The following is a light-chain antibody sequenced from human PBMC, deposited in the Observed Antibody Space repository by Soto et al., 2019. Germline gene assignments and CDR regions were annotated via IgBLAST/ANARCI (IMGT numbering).Light chain of an antibody. CDR1: SSDVGGYNY. J-gene: IGLJ3*02. CDR3: SSYTSSSTHWV. Sequence: QSVLTQPASVSGSPGQSVTISCTGTSSDVGGYNYVSWYQQHPGKAPKLMIYEVSNRPSGVSNRFSGSKSGNTASLTISGLQDEDEADYYCSSYTSSSTHWVFGGGTKVSV. CDR2: EVS. V-gene: IGLV2-14*01.